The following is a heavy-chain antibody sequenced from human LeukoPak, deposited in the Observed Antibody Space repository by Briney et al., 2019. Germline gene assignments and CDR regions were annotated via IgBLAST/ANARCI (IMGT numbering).Heavy chain of an antibody. CDR2: IYTDDRT. CDR3: TKSQVGALAYFDY. Sequence: GGSLRLSCAASGFTVSNYYMSWVRQAPGKGLEWVSDIYTDDRTYYADSVKGRFTISRDDSKNMLFLQMNSLRVEDTALYYCTKSQVGALAYFDYWGQGTLVTVSS. J-gene: IGHJ4*02. V-gene: IGHV3-53*05. CDR1: GFTVSNYY. D-gene: IGHD1-26*01.